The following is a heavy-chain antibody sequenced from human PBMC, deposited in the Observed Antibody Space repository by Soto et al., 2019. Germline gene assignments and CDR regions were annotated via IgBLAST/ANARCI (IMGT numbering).Heavy chain of an antibody. CDR3: ARGGGDYDPYNWFDP. D-gene: IGHD2-21*02. Sequence: QVQLVESGGGVVQPGRSLRLSCAASGFTFSSYGMHWVRQAPGKGLEWVAVIWYDGSNKYYTDSVKGRFTISRDHSKNTLYLQMNSLRAEDTAVYYCARGGGDYDPYNWFDPWGQGTLVTVSS. CDR2: IWYDGSNK. V-gene: IGHV3-33*01. J-gene: IGHJ5*02. CDR1: GFTFSSYG.